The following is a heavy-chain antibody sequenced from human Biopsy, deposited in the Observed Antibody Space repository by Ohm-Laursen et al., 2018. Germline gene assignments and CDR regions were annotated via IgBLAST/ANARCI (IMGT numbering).Heavy chain of an antibody. Sequence: GTLSLTCTVSGGPIDSYYWSWIRQPPGQALEWIGYIYFTGRTSYNPSLKSRVTMSVDTSRNHFSLRLSSLTAADTAVYYCARGSNDFGGLYFPRWGQGTLLTVSS. CDR1: GGPIDSYY. V-gene: IGHV4-59*01. J-gene: IGHJ4*02. CDR3: ARGSNDFGGLYFPR. D-gene: IGHD4-23*01. CDR2: IYFTGRT.